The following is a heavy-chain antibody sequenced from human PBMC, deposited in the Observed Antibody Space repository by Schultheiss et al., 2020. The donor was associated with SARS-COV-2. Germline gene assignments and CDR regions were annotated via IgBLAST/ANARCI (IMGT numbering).Heavy chain of an antibody. CDR2: INSDGSST. J-gene: IGHJ4*02. Sequence: GGSLRLSCAASGFTFSNAWMSWVRQAPGKGLVWVSRINSDGSSTSYADSVKGRFTISRDNAKNTLYLQMNSLRAEDTAVYYCARVDSSSSSAFDYWGQGTLVTVSS. D-gene: IGHD6-6*01. CDR3: ARVDSSSSSAFDY. V-gene: IGHV3-74*01. CDR1: GFTFSNAW.